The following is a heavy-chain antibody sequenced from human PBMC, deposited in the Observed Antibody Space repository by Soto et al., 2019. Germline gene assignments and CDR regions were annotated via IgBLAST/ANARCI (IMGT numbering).Heavy chain of an antibody. V-gene: IGHV4-34*01. CDR2: INHSGST. J-gene: IGHJ4*02. D-gene: IGHD1-26*01. CDR1: GGSFSGYY. CDR3: ARLPLSGSFFDS. Sequence: ETLSLTCAVYGGSFSGYYWSWIRQPPGKGLEWIGEINHSGSTNYNPSLKSRVTISVDTSKNQFSLNLSSVTAADTAMYYCARLPLSGSFFDSWGQGTLVTAPQ.